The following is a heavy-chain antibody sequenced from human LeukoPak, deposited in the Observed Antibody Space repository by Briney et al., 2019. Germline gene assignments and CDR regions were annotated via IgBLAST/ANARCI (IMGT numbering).Heavy chain of an antibody. CDR2: ISGSGGST. CDR1: GFTFSSYA. Sequence: PGGSLRLSCAASGFTFSSYAMSWVRQAPGKGLEWVSAISGSGGSTYYADSVKGRFTISRDNSKNTLYLQMNSPRAEDTAVYYCAKDRYYYDSSGHFDYWGQGTLVTVSS. V-gene: IGHV3-23*01. D-gene: IGHD3-22*01. CDR3: AKDRYYYDSSGHFDY. J-gene: IGHJ4*02.